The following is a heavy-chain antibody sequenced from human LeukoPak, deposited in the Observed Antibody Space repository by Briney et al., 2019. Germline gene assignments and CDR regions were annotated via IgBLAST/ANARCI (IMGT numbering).Heavy chain of an antibody. CDR2: IRYDGSNK. CDR3: AKAAVYSRNWTPFDD. CDR1: GFTFSSYG. Sequence: PGGSLRLSCAASGFTFSSYGMHWVRQAPGKGLEWVAFIRYDGSNKYYADSVKGRFTISRDNSKNTLYLQMNSPRADDTAIYYCAKAAVYSRNWTPFDDWGQGTLVIVSS. J-gene: IGHJ4*02. V-gene: IGHV3-30*02. D-gene: IGHD6-13*01.